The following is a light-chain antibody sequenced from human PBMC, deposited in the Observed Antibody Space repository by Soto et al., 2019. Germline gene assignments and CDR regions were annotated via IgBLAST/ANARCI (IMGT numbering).Light chain of an antibody. J-gene: IGKJ5*01. CDR3: QQRSDWPIT. CDR1: QSVASY. CDR2: GAS. Sequence: EIVLTQSPATLSLSPGERATLSCRASQSVASYLAWYQQKPGQAPTLLIYGASNRATGIPVRFSGSGSGTDFTLTISSLEPEDFAVYYCQQRSDWPITFGQGTRLEIK. V-gene: IGKV3-11*01.